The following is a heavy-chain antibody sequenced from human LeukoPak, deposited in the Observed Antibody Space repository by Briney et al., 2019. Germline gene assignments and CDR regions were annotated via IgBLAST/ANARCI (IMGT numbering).Heavy chain of an antibody. Sequence: KPSETLSLTCAVYGGSFSGYCWSWIRQPPGKGLEWIGEINHSGSTNYNPSLKSRVTISVDTSKNQFSLKLSSVTAADTAVYYCARGYIMAAAGTRWFDPWGQGTLVTVSS. CDR1: GGSFSGYC. CDR2: INHSGST. D-gene: IGHD6-13*01. J-gene: IGHJ5*02. V-gene: IGHV4-34*01. CDR3: ARGYIMAAAGTRWFDP.